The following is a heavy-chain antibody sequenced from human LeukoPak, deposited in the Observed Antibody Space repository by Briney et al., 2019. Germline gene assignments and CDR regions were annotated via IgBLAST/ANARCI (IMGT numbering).Heavy chain of an antibody. V-gene: IGHV3-23*01. D-gene: IGHD7-27*01. CDR1: GSTFGSYA. Sequence: PGGSLRLSCAASGSTFGSYAMSWVRQAPGKGLEWVSAISGSGGSTYYADSVKGRFTISRDNSKNTLYLQMNSLRAEDTAVYYCAKPVLESDGDYFDYWGQGTLVTVSS. J-gene: IGHJ4*02. CDR3: AKPVLESDGDYFDY. CDR2: ISGSGGST.